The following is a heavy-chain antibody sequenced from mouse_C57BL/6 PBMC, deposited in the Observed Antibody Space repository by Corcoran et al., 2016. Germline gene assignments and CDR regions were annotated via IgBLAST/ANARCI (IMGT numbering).Heavy chain of an antibody. CDR1: GYTFTDYY. J-gene: IGHJ2*01. CDR3: AHYYGSSYDYFDY. CDR2: INPNNGGT. V-gene: IGHV1-26*01. Sequence: EVQLQQSGPELVKPGASVKISCKASGYTFTDYYMNWVKQSHGKSLEWIGDINPNNGGTSYNQKFKGKATLTVDKSSSTAYMELRSLTSEDSAVYYCAHYYGSSYDYFDYWGQGTTLTVSS. D-gene: IGHD1-1*01.